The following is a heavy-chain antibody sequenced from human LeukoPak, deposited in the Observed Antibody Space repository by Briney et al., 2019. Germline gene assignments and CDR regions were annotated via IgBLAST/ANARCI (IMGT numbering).Heavy chain of an antibody. Sequence: PGGSLRLSCAASGFTFSSYSMNWVRQAPGKGLEWVSSISSSSSYIYYADSVKGRFTISRDNAKNSLYLQMNSLRAEDTAVYYCARDQEENRSLWFREPSSYYYYYMDVWGKGTTVTVSS. V-gene: IGHV3-21*01. CDR3: ARDQEENRSLWFREPSSYYYYYMDV. CDR2: ISSSSSYI. CDR1: GFTFSSYS. D-gene: IGHD3-10*01. J-gene: IGHJ6*03.